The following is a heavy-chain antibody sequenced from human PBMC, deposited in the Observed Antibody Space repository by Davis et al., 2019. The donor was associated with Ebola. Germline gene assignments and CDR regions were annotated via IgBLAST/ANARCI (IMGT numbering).Heavy chain of an antibody. J-gene: IGHJ4*02. V-gene: IGHV3-33*08. CDR2: IWYDGSRK. CDR3: AIPDCSGANCYSVYIKN. Sequence: GGSLRLSCVGSGFTFNFYVMSWVRQAPDKGLEWVAVIWYDGSRKYYGDSVKGRFTISRDNSNNLLYLQMNSLRAEDTAVYYCAIPDCSGANCYSVYIKNWGQGTLVTVSS. D-gene: IGHD2-15*01. CDR1: GFTFNFYV.